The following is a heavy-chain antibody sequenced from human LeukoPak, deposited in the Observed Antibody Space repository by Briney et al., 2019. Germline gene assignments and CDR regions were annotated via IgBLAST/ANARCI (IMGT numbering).Heavy chain of an antibody. CDR2: ISGSGGST. Sequence: PGGSLRLSCAASGFTFSSYAMSWVRQAPGKGLEWVSAISGSGGSTYYADSVKGRFTISRDNSKNTLYLQMNSLRAEDTAVYYCAKTLSYYYDSSVYFDYWGQGTLVTVSS. V-gene: IGHV3-23*01. D-gene: IGHD3-22*01. CDR1: GFTFSSYA. CDR3: AKTLSYYYDSSVYFDY. J-gene: IGHJ4*02.